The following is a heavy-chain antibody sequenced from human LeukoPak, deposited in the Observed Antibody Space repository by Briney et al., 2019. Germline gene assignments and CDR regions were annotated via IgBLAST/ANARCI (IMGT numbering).Heavy chain of an antibody. CDR2: IIPIFGTA. D-gene: IGHD4-17*01. CDR3: ARPKDYGDYVGYAFDI. Sequence: SVKVSCKASGGTFSSYAISWVRQAPGQGLEWMGGIIPIFGTANYAQKIQGRVTITADESTSTAYMELSSLRSEDTAVYYCARPKDYGDYVGYAFDIWGQGTMVTVSS. J-gene: IGHJ3*02. V-gene: IGHV1-69*13. CDR1: GGTFSSYA.